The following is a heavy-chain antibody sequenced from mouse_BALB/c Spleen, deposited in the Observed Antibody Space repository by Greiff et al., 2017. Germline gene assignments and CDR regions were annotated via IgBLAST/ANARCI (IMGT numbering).Heavy chain of an antibody. CDR3: ARDPFYYGSSWAWFAY. V-gene: IGHV2-9*02. J-gene: IGHJ3*01. Sequence: VKLVESGPGLVAPSQSLSITCTVSGFSLTSYGVHWVRQPPGKGLEWLGVIWAGGSTNYNSALMSRLSISKDNSKSQVFLKMNSLQTDDTAMYYCARDPFYYGSSWAWFAYWGQGTLVTVSA. CDR2: IWAGGST. D-gene: IGHD1-1*01. CDR1: GFSLTSYG.